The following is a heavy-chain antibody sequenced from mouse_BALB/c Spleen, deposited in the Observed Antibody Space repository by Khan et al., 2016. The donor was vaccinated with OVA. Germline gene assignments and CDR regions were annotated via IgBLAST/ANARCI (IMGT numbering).Heavy chain of an antibody. J-gene: IGHJ2*01. CDR3: ARGGITTGYFDY. CDR2: IYPGDGNT. V-gene: IGHV1-87*01. CDR1: GYTFTGYW. Sequence: VQLQESGTELARPGASVNLSCKASGYTFTGYWMQWVKQRPGQGLEWIGAIYPGDGNTRYTQKFKGKATLTADKSSRTAYMQLSSLASEDSAVYYCARGGITTGYFDYWGQGTTLTVSS. D-gene: IGHD1-1*01.